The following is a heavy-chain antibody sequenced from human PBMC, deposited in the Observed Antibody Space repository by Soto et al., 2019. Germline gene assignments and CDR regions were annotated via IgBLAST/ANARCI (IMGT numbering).Heavy chain of an antibody. V-gene: IGHV1-69*13. D-gene: IGHD6-6*01. Sequence: GASVKVSCKASGGTFSSYAISWVRQAPGQGLEWMGGIIPIFGTANYAQKFQGRVTITADESTSTAYMELSSLRSEDTAVYYCARDQGPSSSSPYYYYGMDVWGQGTTVTVS. CDR3: ARDQGPSSSSPYYYYGMDV. CDR2: IIPIFGTA. CDR1: GGTFSSYA. J-gene: IGHJ6*02.